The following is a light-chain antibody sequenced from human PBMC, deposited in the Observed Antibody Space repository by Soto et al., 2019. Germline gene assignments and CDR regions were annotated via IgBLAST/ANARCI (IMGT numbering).Light chain of an antibody. CDR1: ISDVGSYDL. CDR3: SSKRDSSTLFV. J-gene: IGLJ1*01. CDR2: EDS. Sequence: QSALTQPASVSASPGQSITISCTGTISDVGSYDLVSWYQQYPGKAPKLVIYEDSKRPSGVSDRFSGSKSGNTASLTISGLQAEDEADYYCSSKRDSSTLFVFGTGTKLTVL. V-gene: IGLV2-14*02.